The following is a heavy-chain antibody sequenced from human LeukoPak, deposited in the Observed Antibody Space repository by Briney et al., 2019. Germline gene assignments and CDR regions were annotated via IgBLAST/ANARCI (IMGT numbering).Heavy chain of an antibody. J-gene: IGHJ3*02. CDR3: ARDPPRGSEDAFDI. CDR2: IRYDGSNK. CDR1: GFTFSSYG. Sequence: GGSLRLSCAASGFTFSSYGMHWVRQAPGKGLEWVAFIRYDGSNKYYADSVKGRFTISRDNSKNSLYLQMNSLRAEDTAVYYCARDPPRGSEDAFDIWGQGTMVTVSS. V-gene: IGHV3-30*02. D-gene: IGHD3-10*01.